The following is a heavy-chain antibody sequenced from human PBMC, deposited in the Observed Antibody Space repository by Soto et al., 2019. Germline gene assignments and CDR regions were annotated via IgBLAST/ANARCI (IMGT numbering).Heavy chain of an antibody. D-gene: IGHD6-13*01. CDR3: ARDLAAAGNGYC. Sequence: QVQLLQSGAEVKKPGASVKVSCKASGYTFTSYGISWVRQAPGQGLEWMGWISAYNGNTNYAQKLQGRVNMTTDTYTRTAYMELRSLRSDDPAVYYCARDLAAAGNGYCWGRGTLVTLSS. V-gene: IGHV1-18*01. J-gene: IGHJ4*02. CDR1: GYTFTSYG. CDR2: ISAYNGNT.